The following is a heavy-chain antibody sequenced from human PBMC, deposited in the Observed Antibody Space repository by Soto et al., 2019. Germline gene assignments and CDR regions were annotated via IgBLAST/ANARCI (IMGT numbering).Heavy chain of an antibody. CDR3: ASPLILTYYDFWSGYPIDY. D-gene: IGHD3-3*01. J-gene: IGHJ4*02. CDR1: GFTVSSNS. V-gene: IGHV3-66*01. CDR2: IYSGGST. Sequence: EVQLVESGGGLVQPGGSLRLSCAASGFTVSSNSMSWVRQAPGKGLEWVSVIYSGGSTYYADSVKGRFTISRDNSKNTLYLQMNSLRAEDTAVYYCASPLILTYYDFWSGYPIDYWGQGTLVTVSS.